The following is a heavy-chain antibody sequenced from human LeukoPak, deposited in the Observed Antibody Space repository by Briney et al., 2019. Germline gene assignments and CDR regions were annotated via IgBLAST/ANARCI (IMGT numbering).Heavy chain of an antibody. CDR3: AREGGRRITIFGVVTEAWFDP. CDR2: IYYSGST. V-gene: IGHV4-31*03. CDR1: GGSISSGGYY. D-gene: IGHD3-3*01. Sequence: PSQTLSLTCTVSGGSISSGGYYWSWIRQRPGKGLEWIGYIYYSGSTYYNPSLKSRVTISVDTSKNQFSLKLSSVTAADTAVYYCAREGGRRITIFGVVTEAWFDPWGQGTLVTVSS. J-gene: IGHJ5*02.